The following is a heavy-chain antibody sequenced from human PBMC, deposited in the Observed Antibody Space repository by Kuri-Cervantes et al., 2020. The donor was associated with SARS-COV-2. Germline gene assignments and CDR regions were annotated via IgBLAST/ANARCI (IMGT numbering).Heavy chain of an antibody. D-gene: IGHD5-12*01. CDR3: ARQKLGYIDS. V-gene: IGHV4-39*01. J-gene: IGHJ4*02. CDR2: IYYAGSS. CDR1: GGSISSSNYY. Sequence: GSLRLSCSVSGGSISSSNYYWGWIRQPPGKGLEWIGSIYYAGSSYYKPSLKSRVTISVDTSKNQFSLKLSSVTAADTAVYYCARQKLGYIDSWGQGNLVNVSS.